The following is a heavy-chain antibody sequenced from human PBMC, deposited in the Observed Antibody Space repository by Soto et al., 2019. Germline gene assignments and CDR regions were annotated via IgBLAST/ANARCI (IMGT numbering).Heavy chain of an antibody. J-gene: IGHJ4*02. Sequence: PSETLSLTCTVSGGSISSSSYYWGWIRQPPGKGLEWIGSIYYSGSTYYNPSLKSRVTISVDTSKNQFSLKLSSVTAADTAVYYCARRTTFLFDYWGQGTLVTVSS. CDR2: IYYSGST. D-gene: IGHD1-7*01. CDR3: ARRTTFLFDY. V-gene: IGHV4-39*01. CDR1: GGSISSSSYY.